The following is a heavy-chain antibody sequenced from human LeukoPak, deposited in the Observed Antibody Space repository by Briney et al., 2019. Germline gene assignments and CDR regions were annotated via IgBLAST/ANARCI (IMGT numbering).Heavy chain of an antibody. D-gene: IGHD1-7*01. CDR1: GFTFSRYS. Sequence: GGSLRLSCTASGFTFSRYSMHWVRQAPGKGLEWVAVISYDGTNKYHADSVKGRFSISRDNSKNTQYLQMKGLRAEDTAVYYCARDSVWQLDLSPDDAFDIWGQGTMVNVSS. V-gene: IGHV3-30*04. CDR2: ISYDGTNK. CDR3: ARDSVWQLDLSPDDAFDI. J-gene: IGHJ3*02.